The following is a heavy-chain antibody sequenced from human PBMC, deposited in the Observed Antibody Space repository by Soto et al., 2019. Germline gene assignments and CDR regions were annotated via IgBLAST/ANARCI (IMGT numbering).Heavy chain of an antibody. J-gene: IGHJ6*02. V-gene: IGHV4-30-4*01. CDR3: ARSKGYKLLYYYYYGMDV. CDR2: IYYSGST. D-gene: IGHD2-2*01. Sequence: PSETLSLTCTVSGGSISSGDYYWSWIRQPPGKGLEWIGYIYYSGSTYYNPSLKSRVTISVDTSKNQFSLKLSSVTAADTAVYYCARSKGYKLLYYYYYGMDVWGQGTTVTVYS. CDR1: GGSISSGDYY.